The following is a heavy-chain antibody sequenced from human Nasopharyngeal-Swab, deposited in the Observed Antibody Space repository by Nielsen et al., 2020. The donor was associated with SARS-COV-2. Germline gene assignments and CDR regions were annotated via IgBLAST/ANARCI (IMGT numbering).Heavy chain of an antibody. V-gene: IGHV1-8*01. J-gene: IGHJ6*03. D-gene: IGHD2-2*01. CDR1: GCTFTSYD. CDR3: ARGVVPGYYYYYYYMDV. CDR2: MNPNSGNT. Sequence: ASVKVSCKASGCTFTSYDINWVRQATGQGLEWMGWMNPNSGNTGYAQKFQGRVTMNRNTSISTAYMELSSLRTEDTAVYYCARGVVPGYYYYYYYMDVWGKGTTVTVSS.